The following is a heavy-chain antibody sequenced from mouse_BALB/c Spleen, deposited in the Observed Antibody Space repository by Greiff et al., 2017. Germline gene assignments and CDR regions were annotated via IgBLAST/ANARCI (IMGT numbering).Heavy chain of an antibody. V-gene: IGHV5-17*02. J-gene: IGHJ4*01. CDR2: ISSGSSTI. CDR3: ARDYRFMDY. D-gene: IGHD2-14*01. CDR1: GFTFSSFG. Sequence: DVQLVESGGGLVQPGGSRKLSCAASGFTFSSFGMHWVRQAPEKGLEWVAYISSGSSTIYYADTVKGRFTNSRDNPKNTLFLQMTSLRSEDTAMYYCARDYRFMDYWGQGTSVTVSS.